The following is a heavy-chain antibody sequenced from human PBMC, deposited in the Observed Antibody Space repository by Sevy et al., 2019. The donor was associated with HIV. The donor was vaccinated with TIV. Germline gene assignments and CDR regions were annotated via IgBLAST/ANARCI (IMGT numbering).Heavy chain of an antibody. D-gene: IGHD1-26*01. Sequence: ASVKVSCKVSGYTLTELSMHWVRQAPGKGLEWMGGFDPEDGETIYAQKFQGRVTMTEDTSTDTAYMELSSLRSEDTAVYYCAIDRVIVGAGGCWFDPWGQGTLVTVSS. CDR1: GYTLTELS. V-gene: IGHV1-24*01. CDR2: FDPEDGET. CDR3: AIDRVIVGAGGCWFDP. J-gene: IGHJ5*02.